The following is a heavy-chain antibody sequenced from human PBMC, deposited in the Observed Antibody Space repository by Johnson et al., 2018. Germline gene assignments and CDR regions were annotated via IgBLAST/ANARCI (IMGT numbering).Heavy chain of an antibody. V-gene: IGHV3-43*01. CDR3: ARASTGTTSYYMDV. CDR1: GFTFDDYT. CDR2: ISWDGGST. J-gene: IGHJ6*03. Sequence: EVQLVETGGVVVQPGGSXRLSCAASGFTFDDYTMHWVRQAPGKGLEWVSLISWDGGSTYYADSVKGRFTSSRDNSKNTLYLQMNSLRAEDTAGYYCARASTGTTSYYMDVWGKGTAVTVSS. D-gene: IGHD1-7*01.